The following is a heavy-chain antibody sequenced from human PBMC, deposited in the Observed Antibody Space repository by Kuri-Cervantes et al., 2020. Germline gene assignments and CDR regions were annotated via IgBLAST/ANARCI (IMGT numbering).Heavy chain of an antibody. D-gene: IGHD5-18*01. CDR3: ARDERSSYGQDRVYYYYMDV. Sequence: ASVKVSCKASGYTFTSYGISWVRQAPGQGLEWMGWISAYNGNTNYAQKLQGRVTMTTDTSTSPAYMELRSLRSDDTAVYYCARDERSSYGQDRVYYYYMDVWGKGTTVTVSS. V-gene: IGHV1-18*01. CDR1: GYTFTSYG. CDR2: ISAYNGNT. J-gene: IGHJ6*03.